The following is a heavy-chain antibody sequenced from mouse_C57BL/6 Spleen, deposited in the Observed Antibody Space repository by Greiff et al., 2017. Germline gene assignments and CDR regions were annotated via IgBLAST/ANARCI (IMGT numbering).Heavy chain of an antibody. J-gene: IGHJ2*01. V-gene: IGHV1-54*01. CDR2: INPGSGGT. D-gene: IGHD2-4*01. CDR3: ARNYDYDAYFDY. Sequence: QVQLQQSGAELVRPGTSVKVSCKASGYAFTNYLIEWVKQRPGQGLEWIGVINPGSGGTNYNEKFKGKATLTADKSSSTAYMQLSSLTSEDSAVYFCARNYDYDAYFDYWGQGTTLTVSS. CDR1: GYAFTNYL.